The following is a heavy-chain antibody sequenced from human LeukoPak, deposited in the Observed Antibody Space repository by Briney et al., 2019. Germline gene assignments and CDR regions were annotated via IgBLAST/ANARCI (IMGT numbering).Heavy chain of an antibody. Sequence: KPGESLKISCKGSGYSFTTYWIGWVRQMPGKGLEWMGIVYPGDSDTRYSPSFQGQVTISADKSISTAYLQWSSLKASDTAMYYCARITPGYSSSWTGYYFDYWGQGILVAVSS. CDR2: VYPGDSDT. CDR1: GYSFTTYW. CDR3: ARITPGYSSSWTGYYFDY. J-gene: IGHJ4*02. D-gene: IGHD6-13*01. V-gene: IGHV5-51*01.